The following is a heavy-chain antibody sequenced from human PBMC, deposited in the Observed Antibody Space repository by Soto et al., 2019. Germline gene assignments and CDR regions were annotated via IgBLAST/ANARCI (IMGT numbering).Heavy chain of an antibody. V-gene: IGHV4-34*01. CDR2: INHSGST. Sequence: QVQLQQWGAGLLKPSETLSLTCAVYGGSFSGYYWSWIRQPPGKGLECIGEINHSGSTNYNPSLKSRVTISVDTSKNQFSLKLSSVTAADTAVYYCARARFKVPAATEYMDVWGKGTTVTVSS. J-gene: IGHJ6*03. D-gene: IGHD2-2*01. CDR1: GGSFSGYY. CDR3: ARARFKVPAATEYMDV.